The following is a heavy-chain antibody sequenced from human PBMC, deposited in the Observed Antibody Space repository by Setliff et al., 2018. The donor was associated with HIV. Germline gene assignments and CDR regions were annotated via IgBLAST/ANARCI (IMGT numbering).Heavy chain of an antibody. V-gene: IGHV3-21*01. Sequence: PGGSLRLSCSGSGFSFGSFSLHWVRQAPGKGLEWISSINSGSNYIYYTDSVKGRFIISRDNAKKSLFLQMNSLKAEDTAVYYCAREIRAGNYPPYNYYFYMDVWGKGTTVTVSS. CDR2: INSGSNYI. CDR1: GFSFGSFS. CDR3: AREIRAGNYPPYNYYFYMDV. D-gene: IGHD4-4*01. J-gene: IGHJ6*03.